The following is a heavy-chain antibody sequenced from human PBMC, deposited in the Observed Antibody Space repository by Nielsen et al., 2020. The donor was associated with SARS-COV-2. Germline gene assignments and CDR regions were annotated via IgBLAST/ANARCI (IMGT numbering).Heavy chain of an antibody. Sequence: GESLKISCKGSGYSFTSYWIGWVHQMPGKGLEWMGIIYPGDSDTRYSPSFQGQVTISADKSISTAYLQWSSLKASDTAMYYCARSPDPDTAMVTDAFDIWGQGTMVTASS. D-gene: IGHD5-18*01. V-gene: IGHV5-51*07. J-gene: IGHJ3*02. CDR2: IYPGDSDT. CDR1: GYSFTSYW. CDR3: ARSPDPDTAMVTDAFDI.